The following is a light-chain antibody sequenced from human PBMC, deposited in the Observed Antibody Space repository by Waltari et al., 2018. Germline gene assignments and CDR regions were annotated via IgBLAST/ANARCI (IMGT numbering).Light chain of an antibody. CDR2: EVS. V-gene: IGKV2-30*02. CDR3: MQGTHFPHT. CDR1: QSLLHSNGNTY. Sequence: DVVMTQSPLSLPITPGQTASMTCRSSQSLLHSNGNTYLSWFLQKPGQPPRRLIYEVSNRDSGVPDRFSGSGSETDFTLRISSVEAEDVGVYYCMQGTHFPHTFGQGTKVEIK. J-gene: IGKJ2*01.